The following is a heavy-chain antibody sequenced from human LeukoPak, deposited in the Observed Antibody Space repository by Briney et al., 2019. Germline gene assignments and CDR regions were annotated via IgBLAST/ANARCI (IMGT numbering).Heavy chain of an antibody. J-gene: IGHJ4*02. V-gene: IGHV3-30-3*01. D-gene: IGHD5-18*01. CDR2: ISYDGSNK. Sequence: GRSLRLSCAASGFTFSSYAMHWVRQAPGKGLEWVAVISYDGSNKYYADSVKGRFTISRDNSKNTLYLQMNSLRAEDTAVYYCAKDGSGYSYGPRTREAPLDYWGQGTLVTVSS. CDR3: AKDGSGYSYGPRTREAPLDY. CDR1: GFTFSSYA.